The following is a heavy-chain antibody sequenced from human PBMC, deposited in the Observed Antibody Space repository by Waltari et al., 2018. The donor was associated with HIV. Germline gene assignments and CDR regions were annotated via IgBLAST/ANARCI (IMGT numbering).Heavy chain of an antibody. CDR1: GGSISSSSYY. J-gene: IGHJ6*02. CDR2: IYYSGST. V-gene: IGHV4-39*01. Sequence: QLQLQESGPGLVKPSETLSLTCTVSGGSISSSSYYWGWIRQPPGKGLEWIGSIYYSGSTYYNPSLKSRVTISVDTSKNQFSLKLSSVTAADTAVYYCARRIIAGGYYYYGMDVWGQGTTVTVSS. D-gene: IGHD3-10*01. CDR3: ARRIIAGGYYYYGMDV.